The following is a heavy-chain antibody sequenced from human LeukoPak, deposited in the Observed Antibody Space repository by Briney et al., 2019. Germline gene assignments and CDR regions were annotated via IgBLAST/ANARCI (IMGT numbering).Heavy chain of an antibody. J-gene: IGHJ3*02. V-gene: IGHV3-33*03. Sequence: GRSLRLSCAASGFTFSSYGMHWVRQAPGKGLEWVAVIWYDGSNKYYADSVKGRFTISRDNAKESLYPQMNNLRGEDTAVYYCTAHYYDSSGWLGPFDIWGQGTMVTVSS. CDR1: GFTFSSYG. CDR2: IWYDGSNK. D-gene: IGHD3-22*01. CDR3: TAHYYDSSGWLGPFDI.